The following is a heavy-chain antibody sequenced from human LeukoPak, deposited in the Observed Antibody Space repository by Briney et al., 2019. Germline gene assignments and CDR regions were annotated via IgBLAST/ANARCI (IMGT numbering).Heavy chain of an antibody. J-gene: IGHJ4*02. V-gene: IGHV3-21*01. Sequence: GGSLRLSCAASGFSFSSFSMNWVRQAPGKGLEWVSSISSSTAFIDYADSVKGRFTISRDNAKDSLYLQMNSLRAEDTAVYYCARGEPGFGGLPTVLDNWGQGALVTVSS. CDR3: ARGEPGFGGLPTVLDN. CDR1: GFSFSSFS. CDR2: ISSSTAFI. D-gene: IGHD4-23*01.